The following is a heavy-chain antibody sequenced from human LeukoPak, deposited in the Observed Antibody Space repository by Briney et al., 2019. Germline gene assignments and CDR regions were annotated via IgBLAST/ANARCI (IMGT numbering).Heavy chain of an antibody. J-gene: IGHJ4*02. D-gene: IGHD1-26*01. CDR3: ARPRRVGAIWGGSDY. CDR2: IYPGDSDT. V-gene: IGHV5-51*01. Sequence: GESLKISGKGSGYSFTSYWIGWVRPMPGKGVEWMGIIYPGDSDTRYSPSFQGLVTISADKSISTAYLQWSSLKASDTAMYYCARPRRVGAIWGGSDYWGQGTLVTVSS. CDR1: GYSFTSYW.